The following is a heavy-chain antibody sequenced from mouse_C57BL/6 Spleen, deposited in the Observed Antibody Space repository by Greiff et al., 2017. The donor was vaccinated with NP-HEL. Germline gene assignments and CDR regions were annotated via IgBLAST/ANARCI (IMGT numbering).Heavy chain of an antibody. J-gene: IGHJ4*01. CDR1: GYTFTSYW. Sequence: QVQLQQPGAELVKPGASVKLSCKASGYTFTSYWMHWVKQRPGQGLEWIGMIHPNSGSTNYNEKFKSKATLTVDKSSSTAYMQLSSLTSEDSAVYYCARCELLYYSNYDAMDYWGQGTSVTVSS. D-gene: IGHD2-5*01. CDR3: ARCELLYYSNYDAMDY. CDR2: IHPNSGST. V-gene: IGHV1-64*01.